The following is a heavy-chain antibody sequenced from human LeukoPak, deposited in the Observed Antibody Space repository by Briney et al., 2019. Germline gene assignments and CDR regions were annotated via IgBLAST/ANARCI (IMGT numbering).Heavy chain of an antibody. CDR1: GFTFSYYA. Sequence: GGSLRLSCAASGFTFSYYAMSWVRQAPGKGLEWVSSINYADSAKGRFTVSRDNSKSTLYLQMNSLRAEDTAVYYCATLMYTSGRQGFDSWGQGTRVTVSS. D-gene: IGHD6-19*01. J-gene: IGHJ4*02. CDR3: ATLMYTSGRQGFDS. V-gene: IGHV3-23*01. CDR2: I.